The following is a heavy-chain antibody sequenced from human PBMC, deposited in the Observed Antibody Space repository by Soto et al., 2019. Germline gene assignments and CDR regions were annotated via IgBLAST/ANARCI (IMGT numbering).Heavy chain of an antibody. CDR2: INPNNDGT. V-gene: IGHV1-2*02. CDR1: GYTFTGYY. Sequence: QVQLGQSGAELKRPGAAVKVSCNASGYTFTGYYIHWVRQVPGQGREWMGWINPNNDGTNYAVRFQGRVTMTRDTSISTAYMELSRLKSDDTAVYYCARGTYSNHLTYWGQGTLLTVSS. J-gene: IGHJ4*02. CDR3: ARGTYSNHLTY. D-gene: IGHD4-4*01.